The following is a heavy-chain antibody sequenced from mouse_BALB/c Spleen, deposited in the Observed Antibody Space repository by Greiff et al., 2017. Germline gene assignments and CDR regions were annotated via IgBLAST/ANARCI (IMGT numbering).Heavy chain of an antibody. J-gene: IGHJ2*01. CDR3: ARRDYGSSVDY. V-gene: IGHV5-9-3*01. Sequence: EVQLVESGGGLVKPGGSLKLSCAASGFSFSSYAMSWVRQTPEKRLEWVATISSGGSYTYYPDSVKGRFTISRDNAKNTLYLQMSSLRSEDTAMYYCARRDYGSSVDYWGQGTTLTVSS. D-gene: IGHD1-1*01. CDR2: ISSGGSYT. CDR1: GFSFSSYA.